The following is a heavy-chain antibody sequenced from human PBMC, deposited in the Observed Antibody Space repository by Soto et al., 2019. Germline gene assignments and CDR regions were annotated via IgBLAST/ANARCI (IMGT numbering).Heavy chain of an antibody. CDR2: IYGNDDK. V-gene: IGHV2-5*01. J-gene: IGHJ4*02. D-gene: IGHD3-10*01. CDR1: GFSLSTSGVG. CDR3: THSGVTYSYGPGNDYAMNH. Sequence: QITLKESGPTLVTPTQTLTLTCTFSGFSLSTSGVGVGWIRQPPGKALECLALIYGNDDKRYSPSLKNRLTITKYTSKNPVVITRTNMDPVDTATYYCTHSGVTYSYGPGNDYAMNHWGQGTLVTVSS.